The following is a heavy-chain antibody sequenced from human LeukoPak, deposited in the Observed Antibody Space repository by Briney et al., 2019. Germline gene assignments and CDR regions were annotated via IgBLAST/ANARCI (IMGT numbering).Heavy chain of an antibody. J-gene: IGHJ4*02. D-gene: IGHD5-18*01. V-gene: IGHV3-21*01. CDR1: GFTFSSYS. CDR3: AREGTDTAMVNDY. CDR2: ISSSSSYI. Sequence: GGSLRLSCAASGFTFSSYSMNWVRQAPGKGLEWVSSISSSSSYIYYADSVKGRFTISRDNAKNSLYLQMNSLRAEDTAVYYCAREGTDTAMVNDYWGQGTLVTVSS.